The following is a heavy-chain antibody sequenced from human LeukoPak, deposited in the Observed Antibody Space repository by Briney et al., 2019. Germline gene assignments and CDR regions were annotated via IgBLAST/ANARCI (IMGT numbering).Heavy chain of an antibody. J-gene: IGHJ4*02. Sequence: GGSLRLSCAASGFSFSTYWMHWVRQAPGKGLVWVSRINSDGSRTNYADSVKGRFTISRDNAKNTPYLQMNSLRAEDTAVYYCAGGFGFDYWGQGTLVTVSS. V-gene: IGHV3-74*01. CDR1: GFSFSTYW. CDR3: AGGFGFDY. D-gene: IGHD3-16*01. CDR2: INSDGSRT.